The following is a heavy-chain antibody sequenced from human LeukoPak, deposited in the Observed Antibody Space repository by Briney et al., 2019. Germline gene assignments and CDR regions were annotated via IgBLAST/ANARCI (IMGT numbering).Heavy chain of an antibody. V-gene: IGHV3-30*02. CDR3: AKAGDSSSWYNFDY. D-gene: IGHD6-13*01. Sequence: GGSLRLSCAASGFTFSSYGMHWVRQAPGKGLEWVAVIWYDGSNKYYADSVKGRFTISRDNSKNTLYLQMNSLRAEDTAVYYCAKAGDSSSWYNFDYWGQGTLVTVSS. J-gene: IGHJ4*02. CDR2: IWYDGSNK. CDR1: GFTFSSYG.